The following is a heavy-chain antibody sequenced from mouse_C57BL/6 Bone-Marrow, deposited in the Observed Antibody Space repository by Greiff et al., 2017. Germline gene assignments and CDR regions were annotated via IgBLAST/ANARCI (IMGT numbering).Heavy chain of an antibody. CDR3: ANPGYGNYAWYFDV. V-gene: IGHV2-5*01. CDR1: GFSLTSYG. Sequence: VKLQESGPGLVQPSQSLSITCTVSGFSLTSYGVHWVRQSPGKGLEWLGVIWRGGSTDYNAAFMSRLSITKDNSKSQVFFKMNSLQADDTAIYYCANPGYGNYAWYFDVWGTGTTVTVSS. J-gene: IGHJ1*03. D-gene: IGHD2-1*01. CDR2: IWRGGST.